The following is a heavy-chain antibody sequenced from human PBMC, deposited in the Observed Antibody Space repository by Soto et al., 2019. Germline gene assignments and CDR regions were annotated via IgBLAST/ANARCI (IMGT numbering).Heavy chain of an antibody. CDR1: GFTFSSYG. CDR2: IWYDGSNK. J-gene: IGHJ2*01. V-gene: IGHV3-33*01. D-gene: IGHD2-8*01. Sequence: QVQLVESGGGVVQPGRSLRLSCAASGFTFSSYGMHWVRQAPGKGLEWVAVIWYDGSNKYYADSVKGRFTISRDNSKNTLYLQMNSLRAEDTAVYYCARDSHCTNGVCNPYWYFDLWGRGTLVTVSS. CDR3: ARDSHCTNGVCNPYWYFDL.